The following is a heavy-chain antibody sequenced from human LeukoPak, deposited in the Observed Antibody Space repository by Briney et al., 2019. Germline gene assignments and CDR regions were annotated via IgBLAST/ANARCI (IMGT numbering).Heavy chain of an antibody. Sequence: GASVKVSCKVSGDTVTELSIHGVRLAPGKWLEWMGGFDPEDGETIYAQKFQGRVTMTEDTSTDTAYMELSSLRSEDTAVYYCATVYSYGYSYYFDYWGQGTLVTVSS. CDR1: GDTVTELS. CDR3: ATVYSYGYSYYFDY. V-gene: IGHV1-24*01. J-gene: IGHJ4*02. CDR2: FDPEDGET. D-gene: IGHD5-18*01.